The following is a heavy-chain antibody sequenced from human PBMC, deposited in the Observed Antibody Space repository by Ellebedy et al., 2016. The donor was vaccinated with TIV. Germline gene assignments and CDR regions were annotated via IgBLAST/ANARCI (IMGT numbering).Heavy chain of an antibody. CDR1: GFTFDDYA. V-gene: IGHV3-20*04. Sequence: GESLKISCAAPGFTFDDYAMSWVRQVPGKGLAWLSDIILNGDITTYADAVRGRFTVSRDNAKNSLSVQINSLGAEDTALYFCARHSYGGNSGLDYWGRGILVTVSS. J-gene: IGHJ4*02. CDR2: IILNGDIT. CDR3: ARHSYGGNSGLDY. D-gene: IGHD4-23*01.